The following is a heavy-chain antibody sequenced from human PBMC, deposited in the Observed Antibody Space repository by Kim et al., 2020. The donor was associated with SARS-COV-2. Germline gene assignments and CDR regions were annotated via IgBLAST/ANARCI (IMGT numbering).Heavy chain of an antibody. Sequence: SETLSLTCTVSGGSISSGSYYWSWIRQPAGKGLEWIGRIYTSGSTNYNPSLKSRVTISVDTSKNQFSLKLSSVTAADTAVYYCASGITMVRALGFDYWGQGTLVTVSS. J-gene: IGHJ4*02. D-gene: IGHD3-10*01. CDR3: ASGITMVRALGFDY. CDR1: GGSISSGSYY. CDR2: IYTSGST. V-gene: IGHV4-61*02.